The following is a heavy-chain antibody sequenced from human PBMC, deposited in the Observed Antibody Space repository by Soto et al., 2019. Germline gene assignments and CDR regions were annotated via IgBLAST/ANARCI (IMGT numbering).Heavy chain of an antibody. V-gene: IGHV4-31*03. CDR2: IFYSGST. CDR3: ARAPGDYFDY. Sequence: SETLSLTCTVSGGSISSGGYYWSWIRPHPGKGLEWIGYIFYSGSTYYNPSLKSRVTISVDTSKNQFSLKLSSVTAADTAVYYCARAPGDYFDYWGQGTLVTVSS. J-gene: IGHJ4*02. CDR1: GGSISSGGYY.